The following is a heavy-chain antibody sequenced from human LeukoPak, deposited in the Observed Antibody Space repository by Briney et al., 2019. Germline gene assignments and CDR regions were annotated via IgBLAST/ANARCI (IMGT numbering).Heavy chain of an antibody. CDR2: ISGSGGST. V-gene: IGHV3-23*01. CDR3: AKQSLWFGELSLYYYYMDV. Sequence: GGSLRLSCAASGFTFSSYGMSWVRQAPGKGLEWVSAISGSGGSTYYADSVKGRFTISRDNSKNTLYLRMNSLRAEDTAVYYCAKQSLWFGELSLYYYYMDVWGKGTTVTISS. J-gene: IGHJ6*03. CDR1: GFTFSSYG. D-gene: IGHD3-10*01.